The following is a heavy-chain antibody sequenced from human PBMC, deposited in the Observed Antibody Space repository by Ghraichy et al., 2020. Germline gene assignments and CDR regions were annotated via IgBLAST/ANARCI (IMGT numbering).Heavy chain of an antibody. D-gene: IGHD4-17*01. CDR3: AKGRNTVTAFFDY. CDR1: GFTFEDYA. CDR2: ISWNSGSM. J-gene: IGHJ4*02. Sequence: GGSLRLSCAASGFTFEDYAMHWVRQAPGKGLEWVSGISWNSGSMGYADSVKGRFTISRDNAKNSLYLQMNSLRAEDAALYYCAKGRNTVTAFFDYWGQGTQVTVSS. V-gene: IGHV3-9*01.